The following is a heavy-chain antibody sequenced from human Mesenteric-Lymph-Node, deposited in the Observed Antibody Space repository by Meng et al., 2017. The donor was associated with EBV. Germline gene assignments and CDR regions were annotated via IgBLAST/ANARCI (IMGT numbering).Heavy chain of an antibody. CDR1: GDSVSSSSAA. CDR2: TYYRSKWYN. J-gene: IGHJ2*01. V-gene: IGHV6-1*01. CDR3: ARGATSVFDL. Sequence: QVQLQQSGPGLVKLSXTLSLTCFIAGDSVSSSSAAWTWIRQSSSRGLEWLGRTYYRSKWYNDYAVFVKSRITINPDTSKNQFSLQLNSVTPEDTAVYYCARGATSVFDLWGRGTLGTVS.